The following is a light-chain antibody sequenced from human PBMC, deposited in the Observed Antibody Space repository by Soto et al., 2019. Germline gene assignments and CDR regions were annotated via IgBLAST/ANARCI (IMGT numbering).Light chain of an antibody. Sequence: EVVLTQSPATLSLSPGERATLSCRASENVRTFVDWYQQKPGQAPRLLIYGASNRATGIPARFSGSGSGIDFTLTISNLEPEDFAVYYCQQHSHWPPWTFGQGTKVDI. CDR3: QQHSHWPPWT. CDR1: ENVRTF. J-gene: IGKJ1*01. V-gene: IGKV3-11*01. CDR2: GAS.